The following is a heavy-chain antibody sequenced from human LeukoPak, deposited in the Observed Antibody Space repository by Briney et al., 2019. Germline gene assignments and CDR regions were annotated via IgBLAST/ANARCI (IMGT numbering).Heavy chain of an antibody. Sequence: PGGSLRLSCGASGFTVSSNYMSWVRQAPGKGLEWVSVIYSGGSTYYADSVKGRFTISRDNSKNTLYLQMNSLRAEDTAVYYCAKDRGYWGQGTLVTVSS. CDR3: AKDRGY. CDR1: GFTVSSNY. D-gene: IGHD3-10*01. V-gene: IGHV3-53*01. J-gene: IGHJ4*02. CDR2: IYSGGST.